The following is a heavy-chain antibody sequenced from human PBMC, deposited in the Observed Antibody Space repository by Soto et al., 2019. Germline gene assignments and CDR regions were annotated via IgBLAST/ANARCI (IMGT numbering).Heavy chain of an antibody. J-gene: IGHJ4*02. D-gene: IGHD3-10*01. CDR2: TYSGGST. V-gene: IGHV3-53*01. CDR3: TRALAPGSGSYYVY. Sequence: PGESLKISCAASGFTVRSTYMSWVRQAPGKGLEWVSVTYSGGSTYYADSVKGRFTISRDNSKNTLYLQMNSLRAEDTAVYYCTRALAPGSGSYYVYWGQGTLVTVS. CDR1: GFTVRSTY.